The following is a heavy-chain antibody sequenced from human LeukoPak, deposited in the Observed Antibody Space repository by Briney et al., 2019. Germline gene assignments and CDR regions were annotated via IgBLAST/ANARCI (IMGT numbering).Heavy chain of an antibody. CDR1: GFTFSSYS. D-gene: IGHD2-15*01. CDR2: ISSSSNYI. J-gene: IGHJ6*02. V-gene: IGHV3-21*01. CDR3: ARDGRYCSGGSCYSMNYGMDV. Sequence: SGGSLRLSCAASGFTFSSYSMNWVRQAPGKGLEWVSSISSSSNYIYYADSVKGRFTISRDNAKNSLYLQMNSLRAEDTAVYYCARDGRYCSGGSCYSMNYGMDVWGQGTTVTVSS.